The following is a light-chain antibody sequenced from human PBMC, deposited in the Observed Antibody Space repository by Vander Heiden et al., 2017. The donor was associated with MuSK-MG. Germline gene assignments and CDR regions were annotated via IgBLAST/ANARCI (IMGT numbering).Light chain of an antibody. J-gene: IGLJ1*01. CDR1: NIGAYS. CDR2: DDR. V-gene: IGLV3-21*02. Sequence: YVLTQPPSVSVAPGQTARIACEGDNIGAYSVHGYQQRPGQAPVVVFYDDRDRPSGIPERCAGSNSGATATLTISRVEAGDEADYYCPVWEGSGDPVFGTGTKVTVL. CDR3: PVWEGSGDPV.